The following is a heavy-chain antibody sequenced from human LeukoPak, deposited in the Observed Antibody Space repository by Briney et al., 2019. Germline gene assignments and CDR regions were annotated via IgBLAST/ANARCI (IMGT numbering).Heavy chain of an antibody. CDR1: GYTFTGYY. J-gene: IGHJ4*02. CDR2: INPNSGGT. CDR3: AREYTTVVTVGY. Sequence: ASVKVSCKASGYTFTGYYMHWVRQAPGQGLEWMGWINPNSGGTNYAQKFQGRVTITRDTSISTAYMELSRLRSDDTAVYYCAREYTTVVTVGYWGQGTLVTVSS. V-gene: IGHV1-2*02. D-gene: IGHD4-23*01.